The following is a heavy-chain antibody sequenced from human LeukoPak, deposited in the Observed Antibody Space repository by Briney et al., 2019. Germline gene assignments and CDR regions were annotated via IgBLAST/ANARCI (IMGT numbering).Heavy chain of an antibody. Sequence: SSVKVSRKASGYTFTSYGIGWVRQAPGQGLEWMGWSSAYNGNRNYAQKLQGRVTMTTDTSTSTAYMDMRRLRSDDTAVYYCARDRGRDSSGWYYNYGMDVWGQGTTVTVSS. CDR1: GYTFTSYG. V-gene: IGHV1-18*01. CDR3: ARDRGRDSSGWYYNYGMDV. CDR2: SSAYNGNR. J-gene: IGHJ6*01. D-gene: IGHD6-19*01.